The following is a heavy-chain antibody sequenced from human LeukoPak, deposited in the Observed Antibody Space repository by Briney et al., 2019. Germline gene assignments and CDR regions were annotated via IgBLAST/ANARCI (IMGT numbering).Heavy chain of an antibody. D-gene: IGHD1-26*01. CDR3: AKDKGESGYFDY. CDR2: ISSRSSYI. Sequence: GGSLRLSCAASGFTFSSYSMNWVRQAPGKGLEWVSSISSRSSYIYYADSVKGRFTISRDNAKNSLHLQMNSLRAEDTAVYYCAKDKGESGYFDYWGQGTLVTVSS. V-gene: IGHV3-21*01. CDR1: GFTFSSYS. J-gene: IGHJ4*02.